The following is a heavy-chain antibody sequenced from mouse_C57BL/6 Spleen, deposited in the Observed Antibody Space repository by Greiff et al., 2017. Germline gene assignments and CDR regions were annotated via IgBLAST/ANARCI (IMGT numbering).Heavy chain of an antibody. Sequence: VQLQQSGPELVKPGASVKISCKASGYAFSSSWMNWVKQRPGKGLEWIGRIYPGDGDTNYNGKFKGKATLTADKSSRTAYMQLSSLTSEDSAVYFGAREDGYFDYWGQGTTLTVSS. CDR1: GYAFSSSW. J-gene: IGHJ2*01. V-gene: IGHV1-82*01. CDR3: AREDGYFDY. CDR2: IYPGDGDT. D-gene: IGHD2-3*01.